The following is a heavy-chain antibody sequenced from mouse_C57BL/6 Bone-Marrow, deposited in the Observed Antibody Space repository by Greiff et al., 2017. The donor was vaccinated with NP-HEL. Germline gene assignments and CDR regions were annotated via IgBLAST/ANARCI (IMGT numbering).Heavy chain of an antibody. Sequence: VQLQQSGPELVKPGASVKISCKASGYAFSSSWMNWVKQRPGKGLEWIGRIYPGDGDTNYNGKFKGKATLTADKSSSTAYMQLSSLTSEDSAVYFWASYYYGSSYWYFDVWGTGTTVTVSA. CDR1: GYAFSSSW. CDR2: IYPGDGDT. D-gene: IGHD1-1*01. CDR3: ASYYYGSSYWYFDV. V-gene: IGHV1-82*01. J-gene: IGHJ1*03.